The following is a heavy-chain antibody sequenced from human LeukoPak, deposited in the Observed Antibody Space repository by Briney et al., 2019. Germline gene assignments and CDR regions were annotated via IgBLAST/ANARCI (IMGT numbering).Heavy chain of an antibody. CDR2: IYRSGST. J-gene: IGHJ4*02. CDR3: ARGSGGYYFDY. CDR1: GGSMSSGDYS. Sequence: SQTLSLTCAVSGGSMSSGDYSWNWILQPPGKGLEWIGYIYRSGSTYYNPSLKSRVTISLDMSKNQFSLKLSSMTAADTAVYFCARGSGGYYFDYWGQGTLVPVSS. D-gene: IGHD6-13*01. V-gene: IGHV4-30-2*01.